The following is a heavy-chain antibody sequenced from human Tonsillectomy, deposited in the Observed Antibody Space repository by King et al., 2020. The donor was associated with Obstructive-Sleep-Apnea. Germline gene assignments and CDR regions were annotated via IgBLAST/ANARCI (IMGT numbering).Heavy chain of an antibody. D-gene: IGHD2-21*02. J-gene: IGHJ3*02. CDR2: IYQSGNT. Sequence: QLQESGSGLVKPPQTLSLTCGVSGGSIRSGPFSWNWIRQPPGKGLEWMGNIYQSGNTHYNPSLQSRITISIDMAKNQFSLELTPVTAAATAVYYCARDHYCGDCPVTFDAFDIWGQGTMVTVSS. V-gene: IGHV4-30-2*01. CDR3: ARDHYCGDCPVTFDAFDI. CDR1: GGSIRSGPFS.